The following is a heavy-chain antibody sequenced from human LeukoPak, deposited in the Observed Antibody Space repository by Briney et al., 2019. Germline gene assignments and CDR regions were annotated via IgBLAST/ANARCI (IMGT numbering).Heavy chain of an antibody. D-gene: IGHD2-2*01. CDR2: INPNSGGT. CDR1: GYTFTGYY. CDR3: ARVAVVVVPAAALGY. V-gene: IGHV1-2*02. J-gene: IGHJ4*02. Sequence: GASVKVSCKASGYTFTGYYMHWVRQAPGQELEWMGWINPNSGGTNYAQKFQGRVTMTRDTSISTAYMELSRLRSDDTAVYYCARVAVVVVPAAALGYWGQGTLVTVSS.